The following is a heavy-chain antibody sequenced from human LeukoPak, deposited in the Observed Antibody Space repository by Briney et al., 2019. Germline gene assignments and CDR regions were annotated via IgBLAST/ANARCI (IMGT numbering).Heavy chain of an antibody. J-gene: IGHJ4*02. CDR2: IYYSGST. CDR3: ARAADSSGYYYDVKYYFDY. Sequence: SQTLSLTCTVSGGSISSGGYYWSWIRQHPGKGLEWIGYIYYSGSTYYDPSLKSRVTISVDTSKNQFSLKLSSVTAADTAVYYCARAADSSGYYYDVKYYFDYWGQGTLVTVSS. CDR1: GGSISSGGYY. D-gene: IGHD3-22*01. V-gene: IGHV4-31*03.